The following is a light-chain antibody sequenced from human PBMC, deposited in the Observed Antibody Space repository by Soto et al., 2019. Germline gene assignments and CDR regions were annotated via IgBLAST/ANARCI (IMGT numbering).Light chain of an antibody. CDR2: DVS. V-gene: IGLV2-14*03. Sequence: QSALTQPASVSGSPGQSITISCAGTSSDVGGYNYVSWYQHHPGKVPKLLISDVSNRPSGVSNRFSGSKSGNTASLTISGLQAEDEADYYCSSYTISSLVVFGGGTKLTVL. J-gene: IGLJ2*01. CDR1: SSDVGGYNY. CDR3: SSYTISSLVV.